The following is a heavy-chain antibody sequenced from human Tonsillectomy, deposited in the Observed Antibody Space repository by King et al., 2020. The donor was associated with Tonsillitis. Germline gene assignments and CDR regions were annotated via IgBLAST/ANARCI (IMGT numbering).Heavy chain of an antibody. CDR3: ARDKQAGATLFDY. Sequence: VQLVESGGGLVQPGGSLRLSCAASGFSFSTYWMSWVRQAPGKGPEWVANIKQDGSEKYYVDSVKGRFTISSDNAANSVFLQMTSLRAEDTAVYYCARDKQAGATLFDYWGQGTLVTVSS. V-gene: IGHV3-7*03. CDR2: IKQDGSEK. D-gene: IGHD3-10*01. CDR1: GFSFSTYW. J-gene: IGHJ4*02.